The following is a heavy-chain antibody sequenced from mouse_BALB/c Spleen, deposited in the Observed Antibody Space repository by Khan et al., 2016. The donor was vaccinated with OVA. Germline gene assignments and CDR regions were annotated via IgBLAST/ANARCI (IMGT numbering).Heavy chain of an antibody. CDR3: ARNDY. V-gene: IGHV2-2*02. CDR2: IWRGGST. CDR1: GFSLTSYG. J-gene: IGHJ2*01. Sequence: QVQLEQSGPGLVKPSQSLSITCTVSGFSLTSYGVHWVRQSPGKGLEWLGVIWRGGSTDYNAAFISRLSISKDNSKSQVFFKMNSLQANDTAIYYSARNDYWGQGTTLTVSS.